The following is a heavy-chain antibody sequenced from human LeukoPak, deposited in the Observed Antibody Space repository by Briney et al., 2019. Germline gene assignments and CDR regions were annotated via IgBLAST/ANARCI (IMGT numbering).Heavy chain of an antibody. CDR2: ISYDGSNK. CDR1: GFTFSSYA. J-gene: IGHJ4*02. Sequence: QPGRSLRLSCAASGFTFSSYAMHWVRQAPGKGLEWVAVISYDGSNKYYADSVKGRFTISRDNSKNTLYLQMNSLRAEDTAVYYRAREPGIAAAGPFDYWGQGTLVTVSS. CDR3: AREPGIAAAGPFDY. V-gene: IGHV3-30-3*01. D-gene: IGHD6-13*01.